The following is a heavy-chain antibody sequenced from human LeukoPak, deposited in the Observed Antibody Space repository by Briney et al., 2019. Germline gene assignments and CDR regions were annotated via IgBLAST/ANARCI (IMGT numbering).Heavy chain of an antibody. CDR2: IHQSGST. CDR1: GDSFSGYC. CDR3: AREAFYYGSGSPNFAVALNRRDAFDI. Sequence: SETLSLTCAVYGDSFSGYCWSWLRQPPGRGLEWIGEIHQSGSTNHNPSLKSRLSISVDTSKNQFSLKLNSVTAADTAVYYCAREAFYYGSGSPNFAVALNRRDAFDIWGQGTMVTVSS. J-gene: IGHJ3*02. V-gene: IGHV4-34*01. D-gene: IGHD3-10*01.